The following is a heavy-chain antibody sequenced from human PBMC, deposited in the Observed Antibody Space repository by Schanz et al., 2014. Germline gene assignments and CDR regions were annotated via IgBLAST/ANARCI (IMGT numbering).Heavy chain of an antibody. CDR3: VRDTDYHFDY. J-gene: IGHJ4*02. CDR1: GITLSGYG. CDR2: TSHDGSFT. D-gene: IGHD4-17*01. Sequence: EVHLLESGGGLVQPGGSLRLSCAASGITLSGYGLHWVRQAPGKGLVWVSRTSHDGSFTTFADSVKGRFTISRDNAKNALYLQMNSLRAEDTAVYYCVRDTDYHFDYWGQGTLVTVSS. V-gene: IGHV3-74*01.